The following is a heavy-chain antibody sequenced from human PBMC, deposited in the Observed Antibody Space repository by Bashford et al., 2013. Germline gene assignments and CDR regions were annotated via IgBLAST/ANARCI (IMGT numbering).Heavy chain of an antibody. J-gene: IGHJ4*02. Sequence: RPLLYSSETLSLTCTVSGASITSYYWSWIRQPAGKGLEWIGRIYSSGSTNYNPSLKSRVTLSIDTSKNQFSLKLSSLTAADTAVYYCARDVAIWGQGTLVTVSS. V-gene: IGHV4-4*07. CDR2: IYSSGST. CDR3: ARDVAI. D-gene: IGHD2-2*01. CDR1: GASITSYY.